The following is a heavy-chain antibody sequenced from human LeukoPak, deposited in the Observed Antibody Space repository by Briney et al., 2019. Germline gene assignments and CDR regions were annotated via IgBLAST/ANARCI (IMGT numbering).Heavy chain of an antibody. D-gene: IGHD1-14*01. J-gene: IGHJ3*02. CDR1: GYSFTSYW. CDR2: IYPGDSDT. CDR3: ARRPGRAFDI. V-gene: IGHV5-51*01. Sequence: GESLKISCKGSGYSFTSYWIGWVRQMPGKGLEWMGIIYPGDSDTIYSPPFQGQVTISVDKSINTAYLQWSSLKASDTAVYYCARRPGRAFDIWGQGTTVTVSS.